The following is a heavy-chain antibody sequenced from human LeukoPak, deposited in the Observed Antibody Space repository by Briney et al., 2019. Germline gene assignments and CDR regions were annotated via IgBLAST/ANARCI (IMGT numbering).Heavy chain of an antibody. CDR2: ISGYGGST. CDR3: AKVSGYSYGYFDY. Sequence: GGSLRLSCAASGVTLSNSGMTWVRQAPGKGLEWVSTISGYGGSTDYADSVKGRFTNSRDNSKNTLYLQMNSLRADDTAVYYCAKVSGYSYGYFDYWGQGTLVTVSS. J-gene: IGHJ4*02. D-gene: IGHD5-18*01. V-gene: IGHV3-23*01. CDR1: GVTLSNSG.